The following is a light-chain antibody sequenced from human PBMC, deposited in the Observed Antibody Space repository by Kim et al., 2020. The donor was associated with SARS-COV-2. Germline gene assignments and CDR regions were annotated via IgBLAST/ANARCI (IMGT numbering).Light chain of an antibody. CDR1: SSDVGPYDR. V-gene: IGLV2-18*02. J-gene: IGLJ2*01. CDR3: SSYTTTNTLI. CDR2: AVS. Sequence: GQSATISCTGTSSDVGPYDRVSWYQQSPGTAPKLLILAVSSRPSGVPDRFSGSKSGNTASLTISGLQAEDEADYYCSSYTTTNTLIFGGGTQLTVL.